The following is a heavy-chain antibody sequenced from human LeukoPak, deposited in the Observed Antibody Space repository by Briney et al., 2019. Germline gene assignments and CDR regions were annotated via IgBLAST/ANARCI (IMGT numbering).Heavy chain of an antibody. CDR3: AKDYYGSGSYYDYYYYMDV. CDR2: IGLDGNST. V-gene: IGHV3-74*01. Sequence: GGSLRLSCATSGFTFSPFWIHWVRQGPGKGLEWVSRIGLDGNSTNYAGSVKGRFTISRDNSKNTLYLQMNSLRAEDTAVYYCAKDYYGSGSYYDYYYYMDVWGKGTTVTISS. CDR1: GFTFSPFW. J-gene: IGHJ6*03. D-gene: IGHD3-10*01.